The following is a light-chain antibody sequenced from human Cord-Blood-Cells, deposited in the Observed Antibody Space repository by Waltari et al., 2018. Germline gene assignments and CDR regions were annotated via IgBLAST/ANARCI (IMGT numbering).Light chain of an antibody. Sequence: QSALTQPASVSGSPGQSITIPCPGTSSAVGGYKYVPWYQQHPGKAPKLMIYEVSNRPSGVSNRFSGSKSGNTASLTISGLQAEDEADYYCSSYTSSSTYVFGTGTKVTVL. CDR1: SSAVGGYKY. CDR3: SSYTSSSTYV. J-gene: IGLJ1*01. CDR2: EVS. V-gene: IGLV2-14*01.